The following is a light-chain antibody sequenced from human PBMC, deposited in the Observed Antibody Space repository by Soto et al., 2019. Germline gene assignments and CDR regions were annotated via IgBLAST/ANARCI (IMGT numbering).Light chain of an antibody. Sequence: QSALTQPASVSGSPGQSITLSCTGTSSDVGAYNSVSWYQQHPGKAPKLIIYDVSTRPSGVSNRFSGSKSGNTASLTISGLQAEDEADYYCSSSTTSTTRVFGTGTQRTVL. CDR1: SSDVGAYNS. J-gene: IGLJ1*01. CDR2: DVS. CDR3: SSSTTSTTRV. V-gene: IGLV2-14*03.